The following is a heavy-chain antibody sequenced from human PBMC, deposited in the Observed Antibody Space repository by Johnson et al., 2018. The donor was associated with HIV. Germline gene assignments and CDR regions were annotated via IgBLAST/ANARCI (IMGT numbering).Heavy chain of an antibody. D-gene: IGHD3-9*01. Sequence: QMLLVESGGGVVQPGRSLRLSCAASGFTFSSYGMHWVRQAPGKGLEWVAVIWYDGSTKYYADSVKGRFTISSDNSKNTLYLQMTSLRPEDTAVYYCAKPFPRWFAPLETAFDIWGQGTMGTVSS. CDR3: AKPFPRWFAPLETAFDI. CDR1: GFTFSSYG. CDR2: IWYDGSTK. J-gene: IGHJ3*02. V-gene: IGHV3-33*06.